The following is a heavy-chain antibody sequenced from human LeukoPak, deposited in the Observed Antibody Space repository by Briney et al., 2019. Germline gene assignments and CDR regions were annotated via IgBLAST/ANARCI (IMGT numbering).Heavy chain of an antibody. V-gene: IGHV4-39*07. J-gene: IGHJ5*02. CDR2: IYYSGST. CDR1: GGSISSSSYY. D-gene: IGHD6-13*01. Sequence: SETLSLTCTVSGGSISSSSYYWGWIRQPPWKGLEWIGSIYYSGSTYYNPSLKSRVTISVDTSKNQFSLKLSSVTAADTAVYYCARAGIAAAGNRWFDPWGQGTLVTVSS. CDR3: ARAGIAAAGNRWFDP.